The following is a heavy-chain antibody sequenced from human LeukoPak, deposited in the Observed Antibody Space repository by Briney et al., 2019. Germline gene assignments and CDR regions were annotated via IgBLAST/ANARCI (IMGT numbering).Heavy chain of an antibody. J-gene: IGHJ4*02. V-gene: IGHV3-49*03. CDR1: GFTFGDYA. CDR2: IRSKAYGGTT. Sequence: GGSLRLSCTGSGFTFGDYAMSWFRQAPGKGLEWVGFIRSKAYGGTTEYAASVKGSFTISRDDSKSIAYLQMNSLKTEGTGVYYCTRDDGWSGDYWGQGTLVTVSS. D-gene: IGHD6-19*01. CDR3: TRDDGWSGDY.